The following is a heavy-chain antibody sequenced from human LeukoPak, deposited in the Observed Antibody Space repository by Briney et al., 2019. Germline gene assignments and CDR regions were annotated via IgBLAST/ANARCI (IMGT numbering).Heavy chain of an antibody. Sequence: GGSLRLSCVASGFTFSSYAMSWVRQAPGKGLEWVSAISGSGGSTYCADSVKGRFTISRDNSKNTLYLQMNSLRAEDTAVYYCAKRSTAAPGYNWFDPWGQGTLVTVSS. CDR3: AKRSTAAPGYNWFDP. CDR2: ISGSGGST. J-gene: IGHJ5*02. D-gene: IGHD6-13*01. V-gene: IGHV3-23*01. CDR1: GFTFSSYA.